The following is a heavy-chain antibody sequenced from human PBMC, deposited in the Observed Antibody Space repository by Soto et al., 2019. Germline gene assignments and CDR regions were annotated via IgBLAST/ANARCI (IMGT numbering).Heavy chain of an antibody. CDR3: AKTPAASERDYPGW. CDR1: GFTFNNFA. J-gene: IGHJ4*02. CDR2: ISATGGST. V-gene: IGHV3-23*01. Sequence: EVKLLESGGALVRPGGSLRLSCAASGFTFNNFAMNWVRQVPGKGLEWVATISATGGSTFYSDSLSGRFTISRDNSKNTLFMQMKGVKEGDTAVYYCAKTPAASERDYPGWWGQGPLVTVSS. D-gene: IGHD3-16*01.